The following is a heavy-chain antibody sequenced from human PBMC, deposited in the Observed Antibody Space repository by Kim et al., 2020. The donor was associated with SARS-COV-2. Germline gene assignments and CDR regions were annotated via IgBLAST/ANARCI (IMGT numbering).Heavy chain of an antibody. Sequence: ASVKVSCKVSGYTFSKYGITWVRQAPGQGLEWMGWISAHNGNTIYAEGFKARVTLTTDTSTNTGYMELRRLTSDDTAVYFCARDASLFDSSGYYFVDSDYYLHYWGQGTLITVSS. D-gene: IGHD3-22*01. CDR1: GYTFSKYG. V-gene: IGHV1-18*04. CDR2: ISAHNGNT. CDR3: ARDASLFDSSGYYFVDSDYYLHY. J-gene: IGHJ4*02.